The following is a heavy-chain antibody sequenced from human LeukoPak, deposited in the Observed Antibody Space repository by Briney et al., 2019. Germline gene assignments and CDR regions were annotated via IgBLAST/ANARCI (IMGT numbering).Heavy chain of an antibody. CDR2: ISAYNGNT. D-gene: IGHD3-22*01. V-gene: IGHV1-18*01. CDR3: ARDYYDSSGYYYPPDY. J-gene: IGHJ4*02. CDR1: GYTFTSYG. Sequence: ASVKVSCKASGYTFTSYGISWVRQAPGQGLEWMGWISAYNGNTNYAQKLQGRVTMTTDTSTGTAYMELRSLRSDDTAVYYCARDYYDSSGYYYPPDYWGQGTLVTVSS.